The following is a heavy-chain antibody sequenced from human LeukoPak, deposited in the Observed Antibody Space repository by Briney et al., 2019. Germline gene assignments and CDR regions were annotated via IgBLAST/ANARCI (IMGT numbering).Heavy chain of an antibody. CDR2: FDPEDGET. V-gene: IGHV1-24*01. J-gene: IGHJ4*02. Sequence: ASVKVSCKVSGYTLTGLSMHWVRQAPGKGLEWMGGFDPEDGETIYAQKFQGRVTMTEDTSTSTAYMKLSSLRSEDTAVYYCATVNDFWSGFGFWGQGTLVTVSS. D-gene: IGHD3-3*01. CDR3: ATVNDFWSGFGF. CDR1: GYTLTGLS.